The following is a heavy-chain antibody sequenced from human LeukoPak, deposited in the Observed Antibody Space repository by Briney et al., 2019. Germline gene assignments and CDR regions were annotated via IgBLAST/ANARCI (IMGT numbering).Heavy chain of an antibody. CDR3: AKDSGYDRAPFDY. D-gene: IGHD5-12*01. CDR2: VSGNGDT. V-gene: IGHV3-23*01. CDR1: GFTFSTYV. Sequence: GGSLRLSCAASGFTFSTYVMSWVRQAPGKGLEWVSSVSGNGDTYYADSVKGRFTISRDNSKNTVYLQMSSLRAEDTAVYYCAKDSGYDRAPFDYWGQGTLVTVSS. J-gene: IGHJ4*02.